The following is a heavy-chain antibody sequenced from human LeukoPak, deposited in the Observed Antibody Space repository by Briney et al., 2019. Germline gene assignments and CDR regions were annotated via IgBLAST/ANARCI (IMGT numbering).Heavy chain of an antibody. CDR1: GYTFTGYY. CDR3: TRGTTRITTSVVYYFDL. D-gene: IGHD3-10*01. Sequence: ASVKVSCEASGYTFTGYYLHWVRQAPGQGLEWMGWINPNSGGTNYAQNFQGWVTMTRDTSISTAYMELSRLRSDDTAVYYCTRGTTRITTSVVYYFDLWGQGTLVTVSS. J-gene: IGHJ4*02. CDR2: INPNSGGT. V-gene: IGHV1-2*04.